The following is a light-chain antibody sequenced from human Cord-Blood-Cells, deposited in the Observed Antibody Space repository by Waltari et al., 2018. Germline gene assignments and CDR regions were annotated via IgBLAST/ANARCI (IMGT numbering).Light chain of an antibody. J-gene: IGLJ2*01. CDR2: EGS. CDR1: SRDVGSHNL. Sequence: QSALTQPASVSGSPGPSITISCNGPSRDVGSHNLVPWYQQHPGKAPKLTVYEGSKRPSGVSSRCPGSKSGNTASLTISGLQAEDEADYYGCSYAGSSTPVVFGGGTKLTVL. CDR3: CSYAGSSTPVV. V-gene: IGLV2-23*01.